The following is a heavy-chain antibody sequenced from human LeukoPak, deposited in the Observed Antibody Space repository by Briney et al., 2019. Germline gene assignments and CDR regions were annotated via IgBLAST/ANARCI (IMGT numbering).Heavy chain of an antibody. J-gene: IGHJ4*02. V-gene: IGHV4-39*07. CDR2: IYYSGST. Sequence: PSETLSLTRTVSGGSISSRGYYWGWIRQPPGKGLEWIGNIYYSGSTYYNPSLRSRVTISEDTSKNQFSLKLSSVTAADTAVYYCARMPDDYWSGYSRPFDYWGQGTLVTVSS. D-gene: IGHD3-3*01. CDR3: ARMPDDYWSGYSRPFDY. CDR1: GGSISSRGYY.